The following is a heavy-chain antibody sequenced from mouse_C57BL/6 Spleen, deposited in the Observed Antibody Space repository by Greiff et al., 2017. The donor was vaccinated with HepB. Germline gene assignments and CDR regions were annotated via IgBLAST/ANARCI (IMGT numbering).Heavy chain of an antibody. CDR1: GFSLTSYA. D-gene: IGHD2-4*01. V-gene: IGHV2-9-1*01. J-gene: IGHJ4*01. CDR2: IWTGGGT. CDR3: ARSPLNDYDGGYYAMDY. Sequence: QVQLKESGPGLVAPSQSLSITCTVSGFSLTSYAISWVRQPPGKGLEWLGVIWTGGGTNYNSALKSRLSISKDNSKSQVFLKMNSLQTDDTARYYCARSPLNDYDGGYYAMDYWGQGTSVTVSS.